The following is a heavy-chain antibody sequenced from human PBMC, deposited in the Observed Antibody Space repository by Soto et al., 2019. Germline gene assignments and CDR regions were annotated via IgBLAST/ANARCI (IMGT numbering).Heavy chain of an antibody. D-gene: IGHD5-12*01. V-gene: IGHV6-1*01. CDR2: TYFRSKWYN. CDR1: GDSVSSNTAS. Sequence: SHTLSLTCAISGDSVSSNTASWNWIRQSPSRGLEWLGRTYFRSKWYNDYAVSVKSRIIINPDTSNNQFSLQLNSVTPEDTAVYLGAKGDNLGPKTGYAFDTWGQGMMVTVSP. J-gene: IGHJ4*02. CDR3: AKGDNLGPKTGYAFDT.